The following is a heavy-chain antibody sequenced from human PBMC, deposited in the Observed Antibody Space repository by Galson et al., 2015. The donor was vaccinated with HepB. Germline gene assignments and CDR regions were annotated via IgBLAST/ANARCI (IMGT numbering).Heavy chain of an antibody. V-gene: IGHV1-2*02. D-gene: IGHD2-2*01. Sequence: SVKVSCKASGYTFAGYYMHWVRQAPGQGLEWMGWINPNSGGTNYAQKFQGRITTTRDTSNSTPYMEMSRLRSDDTAVYYCAKEVQRYCSSTSCQTNWFDPWGQGTLVTVSS. CDR2: INPNSGGT. CDR1: GYTFAGYY. J-gene: IGHJ5*02. CDR3: AKEVQRYCSSTSCQTNWFDP.